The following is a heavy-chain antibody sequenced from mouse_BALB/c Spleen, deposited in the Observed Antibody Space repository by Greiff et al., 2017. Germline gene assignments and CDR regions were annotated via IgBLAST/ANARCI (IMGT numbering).Heavy chain of an antibody. CDR1: GFSLTGYG. Sequence: QVQLQQSGPGLVAPSQSLSITCTVSGFSLTGYGVNWVRQPPGKGLEWLGMIWGDGSTDYNSALKSRLSISKDNSKSQVFLKMNSLQTDDTARYYCAREKTTVEGTHYYAMDYWGQGTSVTVSS. CDR3: AREKTTVEGTHYYAMDY. J-gene: IGHJ4*01. V-gene: IGHV2-6-7*01. D-gene: IGHD1-1*01. CDR2: IWGDGST.